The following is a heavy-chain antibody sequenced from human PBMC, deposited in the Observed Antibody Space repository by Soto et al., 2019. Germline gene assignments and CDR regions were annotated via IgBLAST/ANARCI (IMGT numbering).Heavy chain of an antibody. CDR1: GFSLTSRPVG. V-gene: IGHV2-5*02. D-gene: IGHD3-16*01. Sequence: QITLKESGPTLVKPTQTLTLTCTFSGFSLTSRPVGVGWVRQPPGKALEWLAFIYWDDDKRYSPSLRSTLTVTKDASKNQVVLTLTNMDPVDTATYYCAHRRNYDGSWNEWVFDYWGQGILVTVSS. CDR2: IYWDDDK. CDR3: AHRRNYDGSWNEWVFDY. J-gene: IGHJ4*02.